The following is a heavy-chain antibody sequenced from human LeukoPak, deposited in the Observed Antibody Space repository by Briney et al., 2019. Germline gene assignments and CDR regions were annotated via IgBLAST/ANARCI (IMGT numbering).Heavy chain of an antibody. Sequence: SVKVSCKASGGTFSSYTISWVRQAPGQGLEWMGRIIPILGTANYAQKFQGRVTITADKSTSTAYMELSSLRSEDTAVYYCAREGRWELIGYWGQGTLVTVSS. CDR1: GGTFSSYT. CDR3: AREGRWELIGY. D-gene: IGHD1-26*01. V-gene: IGHV1-69*08. J-gene: IGHJ4*02. CDR2: IIPILGTA.